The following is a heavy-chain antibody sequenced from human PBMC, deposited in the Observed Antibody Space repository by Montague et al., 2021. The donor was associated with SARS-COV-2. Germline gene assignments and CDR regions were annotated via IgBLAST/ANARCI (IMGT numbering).Heavy chain of an antibody. Sequence: SLRLSCVASGFTFSSYAMHWVRQAPGKGLEWVAVISYDGSNKYYXDSVKGRFTISRDNSKNTLYLQMNSLRAEDTAVYYCARVLGGYYGMDVWGQGTTVTVSS. CDR1: GFTFSSYA. CDR2: ISYDGSNK. V-gene: IGHV3-30-3*01. D-gene: IGHD2/OR15-2a*01. J-gene: IGHJ6*02. CDR3: ARVLGGYYGMDV.